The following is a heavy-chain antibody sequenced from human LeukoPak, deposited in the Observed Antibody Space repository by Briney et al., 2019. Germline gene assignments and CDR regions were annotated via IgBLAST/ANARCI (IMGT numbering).Heavy chain of an antibody. Sequence: PGRSLRLSCAASGFTFSSYAMHWVRQAPGKGLEWVAVISYDGSNIYYADSVKGRFTISRDNSKNTLYLQTNSLSAEDTAVYYCAKDGPTVTIFGHFDYWGHGTLVTVAS. D-gene: IGHD4-17*01. J-gene: IGHJ4*01. V-gene: IGHV3-30*04. CDR1: GFTFSSYA. CDR2: ISYDGSNI. CDR3: AKDGPTVTIFGHFDY.